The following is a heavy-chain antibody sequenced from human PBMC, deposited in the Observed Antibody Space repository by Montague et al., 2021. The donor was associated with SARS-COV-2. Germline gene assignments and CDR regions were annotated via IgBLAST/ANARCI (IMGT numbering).Heavy chain of an antibody. CDR2: IKQSGST. J-gene: IGHJ4*02. D-gene: IGHD3-22*01. V-gene: IGHV4-34*01. CDR3: ARGHLSVSMIVVVFTSASYYSDY. CDR1: GGSFGDDH. Sequence: SETLSLTCAVYGGSFGDDHWSWIRQPPGKGLEWIGDIKQSGSTNYNPSXXSRVTISVDTSKNQFSLKVTSLTAADTAVYFCARGHLSVSMIVVVFTSASYYSDYWGQGAQVTVSS.